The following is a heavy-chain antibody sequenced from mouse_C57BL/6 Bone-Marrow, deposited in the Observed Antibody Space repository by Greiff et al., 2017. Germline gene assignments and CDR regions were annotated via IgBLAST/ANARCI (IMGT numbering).Heavy chain of an antibody. J-gene: IGHJ1*03. CDR1: GFSLSTFGMG. D-gene: IGHD1-1*01. CDR3: ARRDTVVDWYFDV. V-gene: IGHV8-8*01. Sequence: QVTLKESGPGILQPSQTLSLTCSFSGFSLSTFGMGVGWLRPPSGKGLEWLAHIWWDDDKYYNPALKSRLTISKDTSKNQVFLKIANVDTADTATYYGARRDTVVDWYFDVWGTGTTVTVSS. CDR2: IWWDDDK.